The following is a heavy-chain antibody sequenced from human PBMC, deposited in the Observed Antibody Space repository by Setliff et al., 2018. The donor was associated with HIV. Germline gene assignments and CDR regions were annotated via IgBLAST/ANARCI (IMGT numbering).Heavy chain of an antibody. J-gene: IGHJ4*02. V-gene: IGHV1-18*01. D-gene: IGHD3-22*01. CDR3: ARVGPFEFDSSGYAEF. CDR1: GYTFSSFA. CDR2: ISGYNGHT. Sequence: ASVKVSCKASGYTFSSFAMSWVRQAPGQGLEWVAWISGYNGHTDYAQRFQGRVTVTTDTSTSTAYMELRSLRSDDTAVYFCARVGPFEFDSSGYAEFWGQGTPVTVSS.